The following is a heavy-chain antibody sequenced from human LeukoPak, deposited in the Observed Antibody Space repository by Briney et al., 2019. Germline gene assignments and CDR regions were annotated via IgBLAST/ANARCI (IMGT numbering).Heavy chain of an antibody. V-gene: IGHV4-59*08. J-gene: IGHJ5*02. CDR3: ARLGAGTTSYGWFDP. CDR2: IYNSGST. CDR1: GGSISSYY. Sequence: SETLSLTCTVSGGSISSYYWSWIRQPPGKGLEWLGNIYNSGSTNYNPSLKSRVTISLDTSKNQFSLKLSSVTAADTAVYYCARLGAGTTSYGWFDPWGQGTLVTVSS. D-gene: IGHD1-1*01.